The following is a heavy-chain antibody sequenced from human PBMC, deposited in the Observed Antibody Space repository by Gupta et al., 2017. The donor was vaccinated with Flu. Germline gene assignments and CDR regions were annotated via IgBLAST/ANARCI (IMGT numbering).Heavy chain of an antibody. D-gene: IGHD1-1*01. Sequence: EVQLLESGGGLVQPGGSLRPWVVVPGFPFGSYAMSWVRQAPGKGLEWVSVIRASGASAYYADSVEGRFTISRDNSKNTLYLEMNSLGADDTAVYYCARTEYGYNDRKYYYYGMGVWGQGTTVTFSS. CDR3: ARTEYGYNDRKYYYYGMGV. CDR1: GFPFGSYA. J-gene: IGHJ6*02. V-gene: IGHV3-23*01. CDR2: IRASGASA.